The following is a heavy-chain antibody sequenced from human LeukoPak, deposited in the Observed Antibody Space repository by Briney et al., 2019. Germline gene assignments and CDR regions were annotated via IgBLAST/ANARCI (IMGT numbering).Heavy chain of an antibody. J-gene: IGHJ3*02. V-gene: IGHV1-24*01. CDR3: VNRRFLEWFNAFDI. CDR2: FDPEDGET. CDR1: GYTLTELS. Sequence: ASVKVSCKVSGYTLTELSMHWVRQAPGKGLEWMGGFDPEDGETIYAQKFQGRVIMTEDTSTDTAYMELSSLRSEDTAVYYCVNRRFLEWFNAFDIWGQGTMVTVSS. D-gene: IGHD3-3*01.